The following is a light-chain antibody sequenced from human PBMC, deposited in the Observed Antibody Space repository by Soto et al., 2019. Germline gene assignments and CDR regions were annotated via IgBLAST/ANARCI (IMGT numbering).Light chain of an antibody. Sequence: EIVLTQSPGTLSLSPGERATLSCRASQSVSSNYLAWYQQKPGQAPRLLIYGASSRATGIPDRFSGSGSGTDFTRTISRLEPEDFAVYYCQQYGSFFGPGTKVDIK. J-gene: IGKJ3*01. CDR2: GAS. V-gene: IGKV3-20*01. CDR3: QQYGSF. CDR1: QSVSSNY.